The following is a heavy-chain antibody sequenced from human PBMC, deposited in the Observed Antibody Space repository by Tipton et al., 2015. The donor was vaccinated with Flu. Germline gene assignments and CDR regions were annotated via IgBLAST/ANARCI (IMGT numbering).Heavy chain of an antibody. CDR2: IYYSGST. Sequence: TLSLTCTVFGVSISRSSYYWAWIRQSPGKGLEWIGSIYYSGSTYYNPSLRSRVTISVDTSRDQFSLKLNSVTATDTAVYYCAGHGPQGGAPNWFDPWGLGTLVTVS. V-gene: IGHV4-39*01. D-gene: IGHD3-16*01. CDR3: AGHGPQGGAPNWFDP. CDR1: GVSISRSSYY. J-gene: IGHJ5*02.